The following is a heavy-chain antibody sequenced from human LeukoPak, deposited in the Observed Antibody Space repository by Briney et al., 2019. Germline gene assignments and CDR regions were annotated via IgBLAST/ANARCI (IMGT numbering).Heavy chain of an antibody. Sequence: GGSLRLSCAASGFTFSSYAMSWVRQAPGKGLEWVSAISGSGGSTYYADSVKGRFTISRDNSKNTLYLQMNSLRAEDTAVYYCAKLSSARSYYYDSSGYTLFDYWGQGTLVTVSS. CDR3: AKLSSARSYYYDSSGYTLFDY. V-gene: IGHV3-23*01. D-gene: IGHD3-22*01. J-gene: IGHJ4*02. CDR2: ISGSGGST. CDR1: GFTFSSYA.